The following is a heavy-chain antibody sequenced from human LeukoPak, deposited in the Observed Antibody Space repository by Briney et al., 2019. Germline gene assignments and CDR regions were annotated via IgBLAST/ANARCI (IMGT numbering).Heavy chain of an antibody. CDR2: IYYSGTT. V-gene: IGHV4-59*01. D-gene: IGHD3-10*01. CDR3: ARVLRPMASQYYFDY. J-gene: IGHJ4*02. CDR1: GASINTYY. Sequence: SETLSLTCTVSGASINTYYWSWIRQPPGKGLEWIGYIYYSGTTSYNPSLKTRVAISIDTSKNQFSLKLSSVTAADTAVYYCARVLRPMASQYYFDYWGQGTLVTVSS.